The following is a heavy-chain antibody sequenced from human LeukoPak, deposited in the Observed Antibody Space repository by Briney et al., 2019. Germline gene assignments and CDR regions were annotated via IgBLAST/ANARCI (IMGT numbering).Heavy chain of an antibody. CDR1: GGSISSSSYY. D-gene: IGHD2-2*02. J-gene: IGHJ4*02. CDR3: ARLRYCSSTSCYSFDY. V-gene: IGHV4-39*01. Sequence: PSETLSLTCTVSGGSISSSSYYWGWIRQPPGKGLEWIGSIYYSGSTYYNPSLKSRVTISVDTSKNQFSLKLSSVTAADTAVYYCARLRYCSSTSCYSFDYWGQGTLVTVSS. CDR2: IYYSGST.